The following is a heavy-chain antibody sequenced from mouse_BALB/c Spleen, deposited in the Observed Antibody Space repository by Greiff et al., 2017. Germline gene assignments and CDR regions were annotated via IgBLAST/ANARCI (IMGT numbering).Heavy chain of an antibody. V-gene: IGHV1-63*02. Sequence: QVHVKQSGAELVRPGTSVKISCKASGYTFTNYWLGWVKQRPGHGLEWIGDIYPGGGYTNYNEKFKGKATLTADTSSSTAYMQLSSLTSEDSAVYFCARRGGNGYAMDYWGQGTSVTVSS. CDR3: ARRGGNGYAMDY. CDR1: GYTFTNYW. D-gene: IGHD2-1*01. J-gene: IGHJ4*01. CDR2: IYPGGGYT.